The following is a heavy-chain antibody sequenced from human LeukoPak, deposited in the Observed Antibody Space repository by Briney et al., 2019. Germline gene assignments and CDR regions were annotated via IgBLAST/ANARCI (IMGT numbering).Heavy chain of an antibody. Sequence: ASVKVSCKASGYTFTSYGISWVRQAPGQGLEWMGIINPSGGSTSYAQKFQGRVTMTRDTSTSTVYMELSSLRSEDTAVYYCARARGWGYCSSTSCYLEWFDPWGQGTLVTVSS. V-gene: IGHV1-46*01. J-gene: IGHJ5*02. CDR1: GYTFTSYG. CDR2: INPSGGST. CDR3: ARARGWGYCSSTSCYLEWFDP. D-gene: IGHD2-2*01.